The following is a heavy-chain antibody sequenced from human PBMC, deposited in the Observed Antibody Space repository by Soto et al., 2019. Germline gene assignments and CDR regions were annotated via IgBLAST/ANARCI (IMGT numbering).Heavy chain of an antibody. CDR1: GGTFSSYA. J-gene: IGHJ6*02. V-gene: IGHV1-69*01. CDR3: ARGVVVVPAARRGYGMDV. D-gene: IGHD2-2*01. CDR2: IITIFGTA. Sequence: QVQLVQSGAEVKKPGSSVKVSCKASGGTFSSYAISWVRQAPGQGLEWMGGIITIFGTANYAQKFQGRVTITADESTSTAYMELSSLRSEDTAVYYCARGVVVVPAARRGYGMDVWGQGTTVTVSS.